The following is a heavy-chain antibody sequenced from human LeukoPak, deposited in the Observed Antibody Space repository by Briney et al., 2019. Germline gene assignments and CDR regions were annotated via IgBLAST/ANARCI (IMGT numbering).Heavy chain of an antibody. CDR2: ISSSSSTI. D-gene: IGHD3-22*01. V-gene: IGHV3-48*04. Sequence: GGSLRLSCAASGSTFSSYSMNWVRQAPGKGLEWVSYISSSSSTIYYADSVKGRFTISRDNAKNSLYLQMNSLRAEDTAVYYCARIPHDSSGYASYYYYMDVWGKGTTVTVSS. J-gene: IGHJ6*03. CDR1: GSTFSSYS. CDR3: ARIPHDSSGYASYYYYMDV.